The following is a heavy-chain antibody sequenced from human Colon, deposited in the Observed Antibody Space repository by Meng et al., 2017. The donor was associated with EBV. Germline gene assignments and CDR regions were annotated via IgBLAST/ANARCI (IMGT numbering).Heavy chain of an antibody. Sequence: QGQLPQWGAGLLKPSETLSLTCAVYGGSFSGYYWSWIRQPPEKGLEWIGEINHSGSTNYNPSLKSRVTISVDTSKKQFSLKLSSVTAADTAVYYCARGPGGSYYLYYFDYWGQGTLVTVSS. D-gene: IGHD1-26*01. CDR1: GGSFSGYY. CDR3: ARGPGGSYYLYYFDY. J-gene: IGHJ4*02. CDR2: INHSGST. V-gene: IGHV4-34*01.